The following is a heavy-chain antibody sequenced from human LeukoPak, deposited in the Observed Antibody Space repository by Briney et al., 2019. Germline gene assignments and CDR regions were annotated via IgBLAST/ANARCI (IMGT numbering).Heavy chain of an antibody. CDR1: GFTFASYG. V-gene: IGHV3-30*18. J-gene: IGHJ6*03. CDR2: ISYDGSNK. Sequence: PGGSLRLSCTASGFTFASYGMHWVRQAPGKGLEWVALISYDGSNKYYPDSVKGRFTISRDNSKSTLSLQMISLRAEDTAVYYCAKDTLYYMDVWGKGTTVTVSS. CDR3: AKDTLYYMDV.